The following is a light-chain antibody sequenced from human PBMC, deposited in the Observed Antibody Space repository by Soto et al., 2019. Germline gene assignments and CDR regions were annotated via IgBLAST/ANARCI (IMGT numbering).Light chain of an antibody. CDR3: SSDTSSSTLV. Sequence: QSALTQPASVSGSPGQSITISCTGTSSDVGGYNYVSWYQQHPGKAPKVMIYDVSNRPSGVSNRFSGSKSGNTASLTISGLQAEDEADYYCSSDTSSSTLVFGTGTKVTVL. CDR1: SSDVGGYNY. J-gene: IGLJ1*01. CDR2: DVS. V-gene: IGLV2-14*01.